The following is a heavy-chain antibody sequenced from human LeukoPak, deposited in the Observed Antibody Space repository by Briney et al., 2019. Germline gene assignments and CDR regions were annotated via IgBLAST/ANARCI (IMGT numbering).Heavy chain of an antibody. CDR2: IGGSGGAT. Sequence: PGGSLRLSCAASGVTFSNSAMTWVRQAPGKGLRWVSGIGGSGGATYYADCVKGRFTISRDKSKNTLYLQMNSLRAEDTAVYYCVRGLAMILPTNWFDPWGQGTLVTVSS. CDR1: GVTFSNSA. CDR3: VRGLAMILPTNWFDP. D-gene: IGHD3-22*01. J-gene: IGHJ5*02. V-gene: IGHV3-23*01.